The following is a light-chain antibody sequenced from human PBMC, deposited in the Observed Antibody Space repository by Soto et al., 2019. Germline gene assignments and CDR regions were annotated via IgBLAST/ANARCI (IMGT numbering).Light chain of an antibody. CDR3: VTWDSTVNSVV. J-gene: IGLJ2*01. V-gene: IGLV1-51*01. CDR1: SSNIENNY. CDR2: DND. Sequence: QSVLTQAPSVSAAPGQRVTISCSGSSSNIENNYVSWYQQLPGTAPKAVIYDNDQRPSGIPDRFSGSKSGTSATLGITGLQTGDEADYYCVTWDSTVNSVVFGGGIKLTVL.